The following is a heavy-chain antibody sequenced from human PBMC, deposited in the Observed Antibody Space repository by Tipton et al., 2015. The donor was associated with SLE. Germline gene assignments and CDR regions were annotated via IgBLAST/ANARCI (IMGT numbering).Heavy chain of an antibody. D-gene: IGHD3-22*01. V-gene: IGHV1-18*01. J-gene: IGHJ4*02. Sequence: QLVQSGPEVKKPGASVKVSCKASGYTFTSYGISWVRQAPGQGLEWVGWISAYNGNTNYAQKLQDRVTMTTDTSTTTAYMELRSLRSDDTAVYFCARSGYYDSSGYPPFLDYWGQGTLVTVSS. CDR1: GYTFTSYG. CDR2: ISAYNGNT. CDR3: ARSGYYDSSGYPPFLDY.